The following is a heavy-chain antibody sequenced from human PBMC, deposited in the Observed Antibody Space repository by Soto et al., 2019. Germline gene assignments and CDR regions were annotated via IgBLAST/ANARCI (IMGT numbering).Heavy chain of an antibody. CDR2: INTANGNT. CDR3: ERERPTAQCDYNYYYNGMDV. CDR1: GYTFTTYP. V-gene: IGHV1-3*04. Sequence: QVQVVQSGAEVKKPGASVKVSCKATGYTFTTYPMHWVRQAPGQRLEWMGWINTANGNTKYSRKFQGRVTLTTDTXASAAYXEXXXLXSEDTAIYYCERERPTAQCDYNYYYNGMDVWGQGTTVTVSS. D-gene: IGHD4-17*01. J-gene: IGHJ6*02.